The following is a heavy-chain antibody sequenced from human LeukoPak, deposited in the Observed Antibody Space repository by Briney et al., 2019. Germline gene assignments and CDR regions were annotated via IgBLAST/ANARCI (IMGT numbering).Heavy chain of an antibody. CDR3: AKCSSYTTGWCNWLDP. CDR2: IRGADTAT. V-gene: IGHV3-23*01. J-gene: IGHJ5*02. CDR1: GFTLRSDA. D-gene: IGHD2-2*01. Sequence: GGSLRLSCAAFGFTLRSDAMTWVRQAPGKGLEWVSSIRGADTATHHADSVKGRLTISRDDSKNTLYLQMNSLRAEDTAIYYCAKCSSYTTGWCNWLDPWGQGPLVTVSS.